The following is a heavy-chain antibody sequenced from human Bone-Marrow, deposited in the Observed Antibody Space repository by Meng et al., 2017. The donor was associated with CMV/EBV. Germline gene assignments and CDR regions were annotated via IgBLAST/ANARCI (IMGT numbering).Heavy chain of an antibody. V-gene: IGHV1-2*02. J-gene: IGHJ4*02. D-gene: IGHD3-16*01. CDR1: GYTFTAYY. CDR2: INPNGGGT. Sequence: ASVKVSCKGSGYTFTAYYIHWVRQAPGQGLEWMGWINPNGGGTNYAQKFQGGVTMTRDTSINTAYMELSRLKSDDTAVYYCVKDRGEVSLACWGQGPLVHVAS. CDR3: VKDRGEVSLAC.